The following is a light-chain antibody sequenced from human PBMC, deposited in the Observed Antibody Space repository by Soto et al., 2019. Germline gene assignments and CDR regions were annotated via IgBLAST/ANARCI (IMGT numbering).Light chain of an antibody. CDR3: QQYGSSPWT. CDR1: QSVSSSF. V-gene: IGKV3-20*01. J-gene: IGKJ1*01. CDR2: GAS. Sequence: EIVLTQSPGTQSLSPGEGATLSCRASQSVSSSFLAWYQQKPGQAPRLLIYGASSRATGIPDRFRGSASGTDFTLTISRLEPEDFALYYCQQYGSSPWTFGQGTKVEIK.